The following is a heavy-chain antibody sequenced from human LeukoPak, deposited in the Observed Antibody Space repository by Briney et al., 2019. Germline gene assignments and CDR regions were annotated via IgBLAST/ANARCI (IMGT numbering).Heavy chain of an antibody. J-gene: IGHJ4*02. Sequence: GGPLSLSCAASGFPFSSAWMPWARNSPGKGLEWVANIKQDESEAQHADTLKGRFSISRDNAQNSLYPQMSSLRGDDTAVYCCVRPRGENWGQATPVTASA. CDR1: GFPFSSAW. V-gene: IGHV3-7*04. D-gene: IGHD5-12*01. CDR3: VRPRGEN. CDR2: IKQDESEA.